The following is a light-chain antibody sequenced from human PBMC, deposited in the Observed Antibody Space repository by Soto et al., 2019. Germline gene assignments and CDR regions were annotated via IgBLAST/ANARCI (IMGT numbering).Light chain of an antibody. CDR1: QSFSSN. CDR2: GAS. Sequence: EIVMTQSPATLSVSPGERATLSCRASQSFSSNLAWYQQKPCQAPRLLIYGASTRATGIPARFSGSGSGTEFTLTISSMPSEDFAVYYCQQYNNWPPWTFGQGTKVEIK. CDR3: QQYNNWPPWT. J-gene: IGKJ1*01. V-gene: IGKV3-15*01.